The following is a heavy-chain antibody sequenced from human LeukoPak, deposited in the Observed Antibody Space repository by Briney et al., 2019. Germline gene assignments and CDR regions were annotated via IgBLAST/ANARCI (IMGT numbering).Heavy chain of an antibody. D-gene: IGHD1-26*01. CDR3: AKAKWELLWDAFDI. J-gene: IGHJ3*02. CDR1: GGSISSSSYY. Sequence: SETLSLTCTVSGGSISSSSYYWGWIRQPPGKGLEWIGSIYYSGSTYYNPSLKSRVTISVDTSKNQFSLKLSSVTAADTAVYYRAKAKWELLWDAFDIWGQGTMVTVSS. CDR2: IYYSGST. V-gene: IGHV4-39*01.